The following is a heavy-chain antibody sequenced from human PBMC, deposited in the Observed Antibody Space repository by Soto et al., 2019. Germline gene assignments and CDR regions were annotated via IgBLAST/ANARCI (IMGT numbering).Heavy chain of an antibody. V-gene: IGHV1-69*13. J-gene: IGHJ6*02. Sequence: SVKVSCKASGGTFSSYAISWVRQAPGQGLEWMGGIIPIFGTANYAQKFQGRVTITADESTSTAYMELSSLRSEDTAVYYCARGGYSYGYSDYYYGMDVWGQGTTVTVSS. CDR1: GGTFSSYA. CDR2: IIPIFGTA. D-gene: IGHD5-18*01. CDR3: ARGGYSYGYSDYYYGMDV.